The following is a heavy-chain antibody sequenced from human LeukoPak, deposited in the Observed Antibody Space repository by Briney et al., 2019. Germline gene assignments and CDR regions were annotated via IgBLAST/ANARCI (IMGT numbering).Heavy chain of an antibody. J-gene: IGHJ4*02. Sequence: SETLSLTCNVSGASIKTYYWTWIRQPPGKGLEYIGYIYSRGSTNYNPSLKSRVTLSVDTSKNQFSLRLRSPTAADTAVYYCARVREGDHLHQFYLDSWSQRTLVTVSS. D-gene: IGHD1-14*01. V-gene: IGHV4-59*01. CDR3: ARVREGDHLHQFYLDS. CDR1: GASIKTYY. CDR2: IYSRGST.